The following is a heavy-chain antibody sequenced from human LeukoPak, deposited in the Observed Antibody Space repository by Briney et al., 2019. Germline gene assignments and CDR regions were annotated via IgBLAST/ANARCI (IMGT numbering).Heavy chain of an antibody. V-gene: IGHV3-48*04. J-gene: IGHJ6*03. CDR3: ARDAQWLVPEGYFYYMDV. CDR2: ISAGSGTI. Sequence: GGSLRLSCAASGFTVSSNNMHWVRQSPGGGLEWLSYISAGSGTIYSADSLKGRFTTSRDNAKDSLYLEMNSLGAEDTAVYYCARDAQWLVPEGYFYYMDVWGKGTTVTVSS. D-gene: IGHD6-19*01. CDR1: GFTVSSNN.